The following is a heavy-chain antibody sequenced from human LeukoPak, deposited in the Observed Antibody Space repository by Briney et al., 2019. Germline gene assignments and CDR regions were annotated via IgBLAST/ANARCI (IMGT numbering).Heavy chain of an antibody. J-gene: IGHJ5*02. V-gene: IGHV4-59*01. CDR1: GGSLSGFY. CDR2: TYSDGST. CDR3: ARDVVAVPGFDSWFDP. Sequence: PSETLSLTCTVSGGSLSGFYWSWIRQSPRLGLEWIGLTYSDGSTMYNPSLTSRVTISVDTSKNQISLRLTSVTAADTAIYYCARDVVAVPGFDSWFDPWGQGTLVTVSS. D-gene: IGHD6-19*01.